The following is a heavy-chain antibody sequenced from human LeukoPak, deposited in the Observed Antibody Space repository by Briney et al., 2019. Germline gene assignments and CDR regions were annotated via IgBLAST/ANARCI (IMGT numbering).Heavy chain of an antibody. J-gene: IGHJ6*03. D-gene: IGHD2-2*01. Sequence: PGRSLRLPCAASGFTFSSYAMHWVRQAPGQGLEWMGWINPNSGGTNYAQKFQGRVTMTRDTSISTAYMELSRLRSDDTAVYYCARVKDLVVPATKTPGYYYMDVWGKGTTVTVSS. CDR1: GFTFSSYA. CDR3: ARVKDLVVPATKTPGYYYMDV. V-gene: IGHV1-2*02. CDR2: INPNSGGT.